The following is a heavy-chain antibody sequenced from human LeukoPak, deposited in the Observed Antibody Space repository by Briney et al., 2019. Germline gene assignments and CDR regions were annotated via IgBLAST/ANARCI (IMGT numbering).Heavy chain of an antibody. D-gene: IGHD1-26*01. CDR2: ISKSGDWT. CDR3: AKMSGWELENYFFDY. V-gene: IGHV3-23*01. J-gene: IGHJ4*02. Sequence: GGSLRLSCGASGFTFRDYAVSWVRQAPGKGLEWVSTISKSGDWTYYADSVKGRFTVSRDNSKNTLYVQMSSLRAGDTAVYYCAKMSGWELENYFFDYWGQGTLVTVSS. CDR1: GFTFRDYA.